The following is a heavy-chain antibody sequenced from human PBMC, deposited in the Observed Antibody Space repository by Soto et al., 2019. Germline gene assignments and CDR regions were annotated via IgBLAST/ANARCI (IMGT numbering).Heavy chain of an antibody. D-gene: IGHD6-6*01. CDR2: ISGTGVNT. J-gene: IGHJ5*02. CDR3: AKDSVHNLYGTSSLEDCFGP. V-gene: IGHV3-23*01. CDR1: GFIFSSYA. Sequence: EEQLLESGGGLVQPGGSLRLSCEASGFIFSSYAITWVRQAPGKGLEWVSTISGTGVNTYYADSVKGRFTVSRDNSKNTVWLQMNSLRAADSSVYYCAKDSVHNLYGTSSLEDCFGPWGQGTLVTVSS.